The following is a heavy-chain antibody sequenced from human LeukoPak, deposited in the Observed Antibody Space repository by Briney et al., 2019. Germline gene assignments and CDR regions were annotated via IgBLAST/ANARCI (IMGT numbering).Heavy chain of an antibody. CDR1: GLTFSTYS. CDR3: AKGRAVEVVAAFNY. V-gene: IGHV3-21*04. D-gene: IGHD2-15*01. J-gene: IGHJ4*02. Sequence: GGSLRLSCAASGLTFSTYSMNWVRQAPGKGLEWVSSISSSSGFIYYADSVKGRFTISRDNSKNTLYLQMNSLRAEDTAVYYCAKGRAVEVVAAFNYWGQGTVVTVSS. CDR2: ISSSSGFI.